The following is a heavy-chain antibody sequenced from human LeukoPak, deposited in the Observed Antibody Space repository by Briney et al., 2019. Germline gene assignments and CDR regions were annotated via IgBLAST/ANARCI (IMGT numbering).Heavy chain of an antibody. CDR1: GGSISSYY. D-gene: IGHD1-1*01. CDR2: IYYSGST. V-gene: IGHV4-59*01. CDR3: ARVERYYYYYGMDV. Sequence: SETLSLTCTASGGSISSYYWSWIRQPPGKGLEWIGYIYYSGSTNYNPSLKSRVTISVDTSKNQFSLKLSSVTAADTAVYYCARVERYYYYYGMDVWGQGTTVTVSS. J-gene: IGHJ6*02.